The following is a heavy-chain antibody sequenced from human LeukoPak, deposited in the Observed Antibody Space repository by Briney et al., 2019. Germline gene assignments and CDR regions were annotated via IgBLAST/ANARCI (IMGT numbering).Heavy chain of an antibody. Sequence: GSLRLSCAASGFTFTNYWMTWVRQAPGKGLEWVANIKEDGSEKYYVDSVKGRFSISRDNAKNSLYLQMNSLRAEDTAVYYCARETGGSWNFDYWGQGTLVTVSS. CDR3: ARETGGSWNFDY. J-gene: IGHJ4*02. V-gene: IGHV3-7*03. D-gene: IGHD2-15*01. CDR1: GFTFTNYW. CDR2: IKEDGSEK.